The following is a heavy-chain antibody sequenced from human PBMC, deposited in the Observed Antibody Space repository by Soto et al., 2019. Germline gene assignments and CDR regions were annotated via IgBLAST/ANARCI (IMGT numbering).Heavy chain of an antibody. V-gene: IGHV3-53*01. CDR1: GLTVSGKKY. CDR3: ASWHLQEHAYDV. D-gene: IGHD4-4*01. Sequence: DVQLVESGGGLIQPGGSLRLSCAAFGLTVSGKKYMAWVRQAPGQGLEWVSGLYDVDGTYYADSVTGRFTTSGDSSKTIVYLQMDSLRPDDTAVYYCASWHLQEHAYDVWGQGTTVTVSS. CDR2: LYDVDGT. J-gene: IGHJ3*01.